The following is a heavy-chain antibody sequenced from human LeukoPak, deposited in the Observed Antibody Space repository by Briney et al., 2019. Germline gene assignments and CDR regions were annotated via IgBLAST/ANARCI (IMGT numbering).Heavy chain of an antibody. D-gene: IGHD5-18*01. CDR1: GFTFSTYT. V-gene: IGHV3-33*01. Sequence: GRSLRLSCAASGFTFSTYTMHWVRQAPGKGLEWVALIWYGGSNKYYADSVKGRFTISRDNSKNTLYLQMNSLRVEDTAVYFCARDTGYTYGHGVDYWGQGTLATVSS. CDR2: IWYGGSNK. J-gene: IGHJ4*02. CDR3: ARDTGYTYGHGVDY.